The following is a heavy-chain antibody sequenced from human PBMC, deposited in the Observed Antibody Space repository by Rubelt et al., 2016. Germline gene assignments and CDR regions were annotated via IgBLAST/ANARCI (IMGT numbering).Heavy chain of an antibody. J-gene: IGHJ4*02. V-gene: IGHV4-4*02. D-gene: IGHD4/OR15-4a*01. CDR2: IYHSGST. CDR3: ARVTHLTMVATGFDY. Sequence: QVQLQESGPGLVKPSGTLSLTCAVSGGSISSSNWWSWVRQPPGKGLEWIGEIYHSGSTNYNPSPMSRGTISVDTSKNQFAPKMSSVAAADTAVYYCARVTHLTMVATGFDYWGQGTLVTVSS. CDR1: GGSISSSNW.